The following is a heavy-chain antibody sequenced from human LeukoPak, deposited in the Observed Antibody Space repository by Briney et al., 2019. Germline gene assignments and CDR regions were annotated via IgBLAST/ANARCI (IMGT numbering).Heavy chain of an antibody. CDR2: INPNSGGT. V-gene: IGHV1-2*02. J-gene: IGHJ6*03. CDR1: GYTFTGYY. D-gene: IGHD6-6*01. CDR3: ARVHSSSSVGYYYYMDV. Sequence: ASVKVSCKASGYTFTGYYMHWVRQAPGQGLEWMGWINPNSGGTNYAQKFQGRVTMTRDTSISTAYMELSRLRSDDTAVYYCARVHSSSSVGYYYYMDVWGKGTTVTASS.